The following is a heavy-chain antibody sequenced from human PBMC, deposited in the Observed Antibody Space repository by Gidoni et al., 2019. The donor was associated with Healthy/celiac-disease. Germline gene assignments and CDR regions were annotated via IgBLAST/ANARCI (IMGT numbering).Heavy chain of an antibody. J-gene: IGHJ4*02. D-gene: IGHD2-2*02. Sequence: STYYNPSLKSRVTISVDTSKNQFSLKLSSVTAADTAVYYCASLLGGLLYHTNFDYWGQGTLVTVSS. CDR2: ST. V-gene: IGHV4-39*01. CDR3: ASLLGGLLYHTNFDY.